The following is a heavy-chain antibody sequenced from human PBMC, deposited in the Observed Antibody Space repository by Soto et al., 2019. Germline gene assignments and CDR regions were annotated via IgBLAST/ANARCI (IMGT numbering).Heavy chain of an antibody. J-gene: IGHJ4*02. CDR1: GGSISSDGYY. D-gene: IGHD3-22*01. CDR3: ARDGITMMLPDY. CDR2: IYYSRST. Sequence: QVQLQESGPGLVKPSQTLSLTCTVSGGSISSDGYYWRWIRQHPGKGLEWIGYIYYSRSTYYNPSLKCRVTISVDTSKNQFSLKLSSVTAADTAVYYCARDGITMMLPDYWGQGTLVTVSS. V-gene: IGHV4-31*03.